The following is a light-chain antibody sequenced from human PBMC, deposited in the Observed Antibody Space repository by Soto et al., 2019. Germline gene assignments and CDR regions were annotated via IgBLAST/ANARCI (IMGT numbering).Light chain of an antibody. CDR3: QVWDTGSDLVV. J-gene: IGLJ2*01. Sequence: SYELTQPPSVSVAPGKTARITCGGNNIGIKSVHWYQQKSGQAPVLVIYYDTDRPSGIPERFSGSNSGNTATLTISRVEAGDEADYYCQVWDTGSDLVVFGGGTKVTVL. V-gene: IGLV3-21*04. CDR1: NIGIKS. CDR2: YDT.